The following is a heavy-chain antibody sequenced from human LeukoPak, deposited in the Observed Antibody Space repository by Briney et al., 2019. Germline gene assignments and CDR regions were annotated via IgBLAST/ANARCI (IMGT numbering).Heavy chain of an antibody. CDR3: ARGGRSSSGSGDY. CDR1: GFTFRSYS. J-gene: IGHJ4*02. Sequence: GGSLRLSCAASGFTFRSYSMNWVRQAPGKGLEWVSSISTSRSYIYYADSVKGRFTISRDNAKNSLYLQMNSLRAEDTAVYYCARGGRSSSGSGDYWGQGTLVTVSS. CDR2: ISTSRSYI. V-gene: IGHV3-21*01. D-gene: IGHD6-6*01.